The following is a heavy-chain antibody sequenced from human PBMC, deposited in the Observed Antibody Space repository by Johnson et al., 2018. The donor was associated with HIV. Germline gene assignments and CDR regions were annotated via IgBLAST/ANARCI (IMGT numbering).Heavy chain of an antibody. CDR2: ISYVETNK. CDR3: AREKTTGWYDDAFDI. D-gene: IGHD6-19*01. Sequence: QVQLVESGGGVIQPGRSLRLSCAASAFTFRTYSMHWVRQPPGKGLEWVAAISYVETNKYYADSVKGRFTISRDNSKNTLYLHMTSLRADDTAVYYGAREKTTGWYDDAFDIWGHGTMVTVSS. CDR1: AFTFRTYS. J-gene: IGHJ3*02. V-gene: IGHV3-30-3*01.